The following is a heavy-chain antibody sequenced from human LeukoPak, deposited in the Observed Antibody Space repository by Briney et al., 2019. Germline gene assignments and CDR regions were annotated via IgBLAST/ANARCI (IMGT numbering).Heavy chain of an antibody. Sequence: AGSLTLSCAASGFSFSTFWMGWVRQAPGKGLEWVANIRPTGTDTYYVDPTKGRFIISRDNGKNLPFIQIDDHSGEDTALYYWGGVGYESGLDWWGQGTLVSVSS. CDR2: IRPTGTDT. J-gene: IGHJ4*01. CDR1: GFSFSTFW. CDR3: GGVGYESGLDW. V-gene: IGHV3-7*01. D-gene: IGHD6-13*01.